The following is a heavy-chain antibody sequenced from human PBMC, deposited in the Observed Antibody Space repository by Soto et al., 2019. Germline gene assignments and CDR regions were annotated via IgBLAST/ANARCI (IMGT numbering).Heavy chain of an antibody. J-gene: IGHJ4*02. CDR1: GGSISSSSYY. V-gene: IGHV4-39*01. CDR2: IYYSGST. Sequence: QLQLQESGPGLVKPSETLSLTCTVSGGSISSSSYYWGWIRQPPGKGLEWIGSIYYSGSTYYNPSLKSRVTISVDTSKNQFSLKLSSVTAADTAVYYCASLLYYYYDSSGYYETRLDYWGQGTLVTVSS. D-gene: IGHD3-22*01. CDR3: ASLLYYYYDSSGYYETRLDY.